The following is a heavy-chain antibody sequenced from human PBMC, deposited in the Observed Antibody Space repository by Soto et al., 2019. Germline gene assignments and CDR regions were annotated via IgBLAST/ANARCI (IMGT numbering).Heavy chain of an antibody. V-gene: IGHV2-26*01. Sequence: QVTLKESGPVLVKPTETLTLTCTVSGFSLSNARMGVSWIRQPPGKALEWLAHIFSNDEKSYSTSLKSRVTISKDTSKSQVVLTMTNMDPVDTATYYCARIKSSIYSSGWPYYFDYWGQGTLVTVSS. CDR1: GFSLSNARMG. J-gene: IGHJ4*02. CDR2: IFSNDEK. CDR3: ARIKSSIYSSGWPYYFDY. D-gene: IGHD6-19*01.